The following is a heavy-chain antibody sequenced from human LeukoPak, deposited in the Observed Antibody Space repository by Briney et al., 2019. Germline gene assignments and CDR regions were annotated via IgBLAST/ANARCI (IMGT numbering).Heavy chain of an antibody. CDR3: ARGYGYDFWSGYYEWVY. J-gene: IGHJ4*02. CDR2: MNPNSGNT. CDR1: GYTFTSYD. D-gene: IGHD3-3*01. Sequence: ASVKVSCKASGYTFTSYDIHWVRQATGQGLEWMGWMNPNSGNTGYAQKFQGRVTMTRNTSISTAYMELSSLRSEDTAVYYCARGYGYDFWSGYYEWVYWGQGTLVTVSS. V-gene: IGHV1-8*01.